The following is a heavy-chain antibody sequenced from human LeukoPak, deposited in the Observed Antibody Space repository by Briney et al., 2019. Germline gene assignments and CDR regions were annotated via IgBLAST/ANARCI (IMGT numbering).Heavy chain of an antibody. CDR2: TYYRSKWYY. CDR3: ARGFALDF. CDR1: GDTVSSNSAA. J-gene: IGHJ3*01. V-gene: IGHV6-1*01. Sequence: SQTLSLTCDISGDTVSSNSAAWNCIRQSPSRGLEWLGRTYYRSKWYYDYAVSVKGRINISPDTSKNQFSLQLKSVSADDTVVYYCARGFALDFWGQGTMVTVSS.